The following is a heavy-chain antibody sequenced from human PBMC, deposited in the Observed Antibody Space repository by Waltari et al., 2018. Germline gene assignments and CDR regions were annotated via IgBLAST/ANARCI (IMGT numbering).Heavy chain of an antibody. D-gene: IGHD5-12*01. CDR1: GGSISSGGYY. V-gene: IGHV4-31*03. CDR3: AREVDGYNYYYFDY. CDR2: IYYSGST. J-gene: IGHJ4*02. Sequence: QVQLQESGPGLVKPSQTLSLPCTVSGGSISSGGYYWGWIRQHPGKGLEWIGYIYYSGSTYYNPSLKSRVTISVDTSKNQFSLKLSSVTAADTAVYYCAREVDGYNYYYFDYWGQGTLVTVSS.